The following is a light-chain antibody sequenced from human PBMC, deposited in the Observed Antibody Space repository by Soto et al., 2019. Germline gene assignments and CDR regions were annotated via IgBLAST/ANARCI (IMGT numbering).Light chain of an antibody. V-gene: IGLV2-8*01. CDR1: SSDVGGYNC. CDR3: SSYAGSNIPVV. CDR2: EVS. Sequence: QSVLTQPPSASGSPGQSVTISCTGTSSDVGGYNCVSWYQQHPGKAPKLMIYEVSKRPSGVPDRFSGSKSGKTASLTVSGLQAEDEADYYCSSYAGSNIPVVFGGGTKLTVL. J-gene: IGLJ2*01.